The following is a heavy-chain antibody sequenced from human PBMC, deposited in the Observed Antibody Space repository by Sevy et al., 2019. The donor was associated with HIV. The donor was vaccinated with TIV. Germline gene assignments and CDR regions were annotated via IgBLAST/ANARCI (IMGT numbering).Heavy chain of an antibody. CDR2: ISYDGSNK. J-gene: IGHJ4*02. CDR3: AKTGDSSGYYYFDY. V-gene: IGHV3-30*18. D-gene: IGHD3-22*01. CDR1: GFTFSSYG. Sequence: GGSLRLSCAASGFTFSSYGMHWVRQAPGKGLEWVAVISYDGSNKYYADSVKGRFTISRDNSKNTLYLQMNSLRAEDTAVYYCAKTGDSSGYYYFDYWGQGTLVTVSS.